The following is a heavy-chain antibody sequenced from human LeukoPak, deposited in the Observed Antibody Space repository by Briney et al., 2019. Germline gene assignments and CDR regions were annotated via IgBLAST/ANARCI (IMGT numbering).Heavy chain of an antibody. Sequence: ASVKVSCKASTYTFTGYYIHWVRQAPGQRLEWMGRINPNSGGTNSAQKFQGRVTMTRDTSISTAYMELSRLRSDDTAVYYCARDFEGTLDIWGQGTMVTVSS. CDR2: INPNSGGT. D-gene: IGHD3-9*01. J-gene: IGHJ3*02. V-gene: IGHV1-2*06. CDR3: ARDFEGTLDI. CDR1: TYTFTGYY.